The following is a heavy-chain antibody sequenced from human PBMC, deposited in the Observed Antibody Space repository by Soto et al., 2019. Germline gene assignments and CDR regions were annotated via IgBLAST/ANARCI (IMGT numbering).Heavy chain of an antibody. CDR2: INPSGGST. J-gene: IGHJ3*02. D-gene: IGHD3-22*01. CDR3: ARDRYYDSSEAGAFDI. Sequence: VASVKVSCKASGYTFTSYYMHWVRQAPGQGLEWMGIINPSGGSTSYAQKFQGRVTMTRDTSTSTVYMELSSLRSEDTAVYYCARDRYYDSSEAGAFDIWGQGTMVTVSS. CDR1: GYTFTSYY. V-gene: IGHV1-46*01.